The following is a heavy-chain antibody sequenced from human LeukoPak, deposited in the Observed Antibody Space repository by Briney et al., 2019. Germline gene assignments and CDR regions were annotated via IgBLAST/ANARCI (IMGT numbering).Heavy chain of an antibody. V-gene: IGHV3-9*01. CDR1: GFTFDDYA. CDR3: AKGAQRRIAVAGTPWFDP. D-gene: IGHD6-19*01. CDR2: ISWNSGSI. J-gene: IGHJ5*02. Sequence: GGSLRLSCAASGFTFDDYAMHWVRQAPGKGLEWVSGISWNSGSIGYADSVKGRFTISRDNAKNSLYLQMNSLRAEDTALYYCAKGAQRRIAVAGTPWFDPWGQGTLVTVSS.